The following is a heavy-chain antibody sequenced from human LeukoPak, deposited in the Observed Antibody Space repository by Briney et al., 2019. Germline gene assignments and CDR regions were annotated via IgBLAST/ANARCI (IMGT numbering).Heavy chain of an antibody. CDR3: AREGYYGGFDI. V-gene: IGHV3-69-1*01. CDR2: IGANSAI. CDR1: GFTVSSNY. Sequence: PGGSLRLSCAASGFTVSSNYMSWVRQAPGKGLEWVSYIGANSAIYYADSVKGRFTISRDNARNSLSLQMNNLRDDDTAVYYCAREGYYGGFDIWGQGTMVTVSS. D-gene: IGHD3-10*01. J-gene: IGHJ3*02.